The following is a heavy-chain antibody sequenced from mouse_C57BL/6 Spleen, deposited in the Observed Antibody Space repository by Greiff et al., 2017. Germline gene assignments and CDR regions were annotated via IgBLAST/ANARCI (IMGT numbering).Heavy chain of an antibody. Sequence: QVQLQQPGAELVRPGSSVKLSCKASGYTFTSYWMDWVKQRPGQGLEWIGNIYPSDSETHYNQKFKDKATLTVDKSSSTAYMQLSSLTSEDSAVYYWARLSGYDYPFDYWGQGTTLTVSS. CDR1: GYTFTSYW. J-gene: IGHJ2*01. CDR3: ARLSGYDYPFDY. CDR2: IYPSDSET. V-gene: IGHV1-61*01. D-gene: IGHD2-4*01.